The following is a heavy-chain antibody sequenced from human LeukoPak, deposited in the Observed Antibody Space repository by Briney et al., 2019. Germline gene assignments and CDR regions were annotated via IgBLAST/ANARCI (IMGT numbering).Heavy chain of an antibody. V-gene: IGHV1-69*04. Sequence: ASVKVSCKASGGTFSSYAISWVRQAPGQGLEWMGRIIPILGIANYAQKFQGRVTITADKSTSTAYMELSSLRSEDTAVYYCATWGPADYFDYWGQGTLVTVSS. CDR3: ATWGPADYFDY. CDR1: GGTFSSYA. CDR2: IIPILGIA. J-gene: IGHJ4*02. D-gene: IGHD3-16*01.